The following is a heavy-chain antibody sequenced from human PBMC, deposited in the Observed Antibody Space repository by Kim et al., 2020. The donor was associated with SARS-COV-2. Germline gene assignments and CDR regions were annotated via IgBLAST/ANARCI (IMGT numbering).Heavy chain of an antibody. CDR3: ATTTVTGAFDI. CDR1: GFTFSSYW. D-gene: IGHD4-4*01. J-gene: IGHJ3*02. V-gene: IGHV3-7*01. CDR2: IKQDGSEK. Sequence: GGSLRLSCAASGFTFSSYWMSWVRQAPGKGLEWVANIKQDGSEKYYVDSVKGRFTISRDNAKNSLYLQMNSLRAEDTAVYYCATTTVTGAFDIWGQGTMVTVS.